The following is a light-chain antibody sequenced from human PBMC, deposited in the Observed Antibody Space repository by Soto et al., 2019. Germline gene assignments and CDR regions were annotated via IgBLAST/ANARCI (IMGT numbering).Light chain of an antibody. V-gene: IGLV1-40*01. Sequence: QSVLTQPPSVSGAPGQRVTISCTGSSSNIGAGHDVHWYQQLPGTAPKLLMFDNSNRPSGVPDRFSASKSGTSAALAITGLQAEDEADYYCQSFDTSLSGWVFGGGTKVTVL. J-gene: IGLJ3*02. CDR1: SSNIGAGHD. CDR3: QSFDTSLSGWV. CDR2: DNS.